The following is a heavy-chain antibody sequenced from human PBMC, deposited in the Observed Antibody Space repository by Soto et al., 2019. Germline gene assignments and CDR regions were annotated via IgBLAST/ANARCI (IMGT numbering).Heavy chain of an antibody. CDR3: ERDERYAIPDYYYYYYMDV. CDR1: GYTFTSYG. J-gene: IGHJ6*03. Sequence: ASVKVSCKASGYTFTSYGISWVRQAPGQGLEWMGWISAYNGNTNYAQKLQGRVTMTTDTSTSTAYMELRSLRSDDTAVYYCERDERYAIPDYYYYYYMDVWGKGTTVTVSS. V-gene: IGHV1-18*01. CDR2: ISAYNGNT. D-gene: IGHD2-8*01.